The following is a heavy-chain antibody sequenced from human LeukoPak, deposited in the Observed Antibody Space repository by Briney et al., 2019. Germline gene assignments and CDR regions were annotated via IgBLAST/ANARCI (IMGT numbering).Heavy chain of an antibody. CDR1: GYTFTSYA. V-gene: IGHV7-4-1*02. Sequence: ASVKVSCKASGYTFTSYAMNWVRQAPGQGLEWMGWINTNTGNPTYAQGFTGRFVFSLDTSVNTAYLQISSLKAEDTAVYYCARLGTPTFYYYMDVWGKGTTVTVSS. D-gene: IGHD1-14*01. CDR2: INTNTGNP. CDR3: ARLGTPTFYYYMDV. J-gene: IGHJ6*03.